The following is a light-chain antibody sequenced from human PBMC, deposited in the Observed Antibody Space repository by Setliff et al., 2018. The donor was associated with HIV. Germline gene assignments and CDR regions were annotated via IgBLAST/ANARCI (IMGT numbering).Light chain of an antibody. J-gene: IGLJ1*01. Sequence: ELTQPPSVSVSPGQTASITCSGDKLGERYASWYQQKPGQSPVVVIYQDNKRPSGIPERFSGSNSGNTATLTISGTQAMDEADYYCQAWDSSTAAYVFGTGTKV. CDR3: QAWDSSTAAYV. CDR1: KLGERY. V-gene: IGLV3-1*01. CDR2: QDN.